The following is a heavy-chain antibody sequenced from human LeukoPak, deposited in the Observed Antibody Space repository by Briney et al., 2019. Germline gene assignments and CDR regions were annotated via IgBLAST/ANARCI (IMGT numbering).Heavy chain of an antibody. CDR3: ARDCSGGSCYGAFDI. D-gene: IGHD2-15*01. J-gene: IGHJ3*02. Sequence: PSETLSLTCTVSGASIRSGDYYWGWIRQPQGKGLGWIGYIYDSGSTYYNPSLKSRITISVDTSENRFSLKLSSVTATDTAVYYCARDCSGGSCYGAFDIWGQGTMVTVSS. V-gene: IGHV4-30-4*01. CDR1: GASIRSGDYY. CDR2: IYDSGST.